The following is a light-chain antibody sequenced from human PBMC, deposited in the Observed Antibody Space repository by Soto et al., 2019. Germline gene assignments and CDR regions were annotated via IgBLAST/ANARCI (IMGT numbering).Light chain of an antibody. CDR1: NLGDYS. V-gene: IGLV3-21*02. J-gene: IGLJ2*01. CDR2: DNS. Sequence: SYELTQPPSLSVAPGQTARIPCEGNNLGDYSVHWYQQKPGQAPVLVVYDNSDRLSGIPERFSGSNSGNMATLTISRVAAGDEADYYCQVWDTSSEHVVFGGGTKVTVL. CDR3: QVWDTSSEHVV.